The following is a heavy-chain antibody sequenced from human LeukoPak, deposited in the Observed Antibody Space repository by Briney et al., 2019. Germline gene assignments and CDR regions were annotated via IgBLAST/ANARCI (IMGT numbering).Heavy chain of an antibody. Sequence: PSETLSLTCTVSGGSISSSSYYWGWIRQPPGKGLEWIGSIYYSGSTYYNPSLKSRVTISVDTSKNQFSLKLSSVTAADTAVYYCARTLEWLLPTYYYYGMDVWGQGTTVTVSS. CDR3: ARTLEWLLPTYYYYGMDV. D-gene: IGHD3-3*01. J-gene: IGHJ6*02. V-gene: IGHV4-39*01. CDR2: IYYSGST. CDR1: GGSISSSSYY.